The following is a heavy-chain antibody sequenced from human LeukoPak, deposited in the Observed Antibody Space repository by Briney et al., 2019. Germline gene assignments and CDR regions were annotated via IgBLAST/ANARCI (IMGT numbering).Heavy chain of an antibody. V-gene: IGHV3-53*01. CDR1: GFTVSSNY. CDR3: ARDDSSGYYRFRF. J-gene: IGHJ4*02. Sequence: GGSLRLSCAASGFTVSSNYMNWVRQAPGKGLEWVSVLYSGGSTYYADSVKGRFTISRDNSKNTLYLQMDSLRVEDTAVYYCARDDSSGYYRFRFWGQGTLVTVSS. CDR2: LYSGGST. D-gene: IGHD3-22*01.